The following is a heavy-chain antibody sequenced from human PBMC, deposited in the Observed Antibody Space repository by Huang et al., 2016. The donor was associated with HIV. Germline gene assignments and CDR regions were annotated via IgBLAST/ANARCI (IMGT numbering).Heavy chain of an antibody. CDR3: ARGPPNYDSSGYGWYDP. Sequence: QVQLQQWGAGLLKPSETLSLTCAVYGGSFSGYYWSWIRQPPGTGLEGIWEINPSGSTNYNPSLKSRVTISVDTSKNQFSLKLSSVTAADTAVYYWARGPPNYDSSGYGWYDPWGQGTLVTVSS. CDR1: GGSFSGYY. D-gene: IGHD3-22*01. V-gene: IGHV4-34*01. CDR2: INPSGST. J-gene: IGHJ5*02.